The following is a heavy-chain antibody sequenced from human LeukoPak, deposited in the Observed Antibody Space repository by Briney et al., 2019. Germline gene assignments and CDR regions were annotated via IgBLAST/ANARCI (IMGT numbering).Heavy chain of an antibody. J-gene: IGHJ4*02. CDR3: ATLVSTRYYFDY. CDR2: IHYSGST. CDR1: GGSINNSRYS. D-gene: IGHD5/OR15-5a*01. V-gene: IGHV4-39*01. Sequence: SETLSLTCSVSGGSINNSRYSWGWIRQPPGKGLEWIGSIHYSGSTYYSPSLKSRVTISIDTSKNQFSLRLTSVTAADTAVYFCATLVSTRYYFDYWGQGTLVTVSS.